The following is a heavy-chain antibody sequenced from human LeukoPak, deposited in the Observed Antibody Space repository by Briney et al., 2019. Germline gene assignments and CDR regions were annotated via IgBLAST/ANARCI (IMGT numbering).Heavy chain of an antibody. D-gene: IGHD1-1*01. CDR2: IYYSGST. Sequence: SETLSLTCTVSGGSISSSSYYWGWIRQPPGKGLEWIGSIYYSGSTYYNPSPKSRVTISVDTSKNQYSLKLSSVTAADTAVYYCARQGGNAPDYWGQGTLVTVSS. CDR1: GGSISSSSYY. V-gene: IGHV4-39*01. CDR3: ARQGGNAPDY. J-gene: IGHJ4*02.